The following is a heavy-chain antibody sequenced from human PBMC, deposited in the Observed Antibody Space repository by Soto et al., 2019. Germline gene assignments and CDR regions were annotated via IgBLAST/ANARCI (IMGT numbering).Heavy chain of an antibody. Sequence: PSETLSLTCTFSGGSISSGEFYWSWIRQPLGKGLEWIGHMYYSGGPYYNPSLKSRVTISVDTSKNQFSLKLSSVTAADTAVYYCARSSNTYGYPIYYRGMDVWGQGTTLTVSS. J-gene: IGHJ6*02. CDR3: ARSSNTYGYPIYYRGMDV. D-gene: IGHD5-18*01. CDR1: GGSISSGEFY. V-gene: IGHV4-30-4*01. CDR2: MYYSGGP.